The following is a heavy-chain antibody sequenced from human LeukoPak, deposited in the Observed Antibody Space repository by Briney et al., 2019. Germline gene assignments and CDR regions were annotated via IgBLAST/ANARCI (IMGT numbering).Heavy chain of an antibody. CDR2: IAYDGSNK. Sequence: GGSLRLSCAASGFPFRSYGMHWVRQAPGKGLEWVAVIAYDGSNKYYADSVKGRFTISRDNSKNTLYLQMNSLRAEDTAVYYCAKYIVATNSNLVAATRRYFDYWGQGTLVTVSS. V-gene: IGHV3-30*18. J-gene: IGHJ4*02. CDR1: GFPFRSYG. CDR3: AKYIVATNSNLVAATRRYFDY. D-gene: IGHD2-15*01.